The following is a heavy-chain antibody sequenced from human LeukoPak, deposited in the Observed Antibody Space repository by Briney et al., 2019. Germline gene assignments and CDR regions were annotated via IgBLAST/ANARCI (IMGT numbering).Heavy chain of an antibody. CDR1: GFTFSNAW. Sequence: GSLRLSCAASGFTFSNAWMSWVRQAPGKGLEWIGEINHSGSTNYNPSLKSRVTISVDTSKNQFSLKLSSVTAADTAVYYCAGFGVVIISAFDYWGQGTLVTVSS. J-gene: IGHJ4*02. CDR3: AGFGVVIISAFDY. CDR2: INHSGST. D-gene: IGHD3-3*01. V-gene: IGHV4-34*08.